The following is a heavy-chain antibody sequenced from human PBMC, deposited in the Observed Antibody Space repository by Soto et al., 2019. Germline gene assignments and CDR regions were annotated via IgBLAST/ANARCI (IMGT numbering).Heavy chain of an antibody. D-gene: IGHD4-17*01. Sequence: PSETLSLTCTVSGGSISSGGYYWSWIRQHPGKGLEWIGYIYYSGSTYYNPSLKSRVTISVDTSKNQFSLKLSSVTAADTAVYYCGGGGFPTVTSSWFDPWGQGTLVTAPQ. CDR2: IYYSGST. CDR3: GGGGFPTVTSSWFDP. J-gene: IGHJ5*02. CDR1: GGSISSGGYY. V-gene: IGHV4-31*03.